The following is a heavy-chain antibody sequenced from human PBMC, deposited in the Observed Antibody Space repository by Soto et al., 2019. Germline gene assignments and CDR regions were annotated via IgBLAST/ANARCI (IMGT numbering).Heavy chain of an antibody. Sequence: EVQAVESGGGLVQPGGSLRLSCAASGFTVSSKYMGWVRQGPGKGLECVSVLYSAGRIHYADSVKGRFTISRDNSGTTLNLKMISLRAEDTAVYYCTMYYGSGGNYFFCDVGGKGTTVTVSS. CDR2: LYSAGRI. CDR3: TMYYGSGGNYFFCDV. V-gene: IGHV3-66*01. D-gene: IGHD3-10*01. CDR1: GFTVSSKY. J-gene: IGHJ6*04.